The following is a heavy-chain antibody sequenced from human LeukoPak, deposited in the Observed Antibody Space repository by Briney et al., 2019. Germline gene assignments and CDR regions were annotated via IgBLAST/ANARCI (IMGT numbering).Heavy chain of an antibody. CDR3: AKAVPDDYGGNSHYYYYYMHV. D-gene: IGHD4-23*01. Sequence: PGGSLRLSCAASGFTFSSYAMSWVRQAPGKGLEWVSAISGSGGSTYYADSVKGRFTISRDNSKNTLYLQMNSLRAEDTAVYYCAKAVPDDYGGNSHYYYYYMHVWGKGTTVTVSS. J-gene: IGHJ6*03. CDR2: ISGSGGST. CDR1: GFTFSSYA. V-gene: IGHV3-23*01.